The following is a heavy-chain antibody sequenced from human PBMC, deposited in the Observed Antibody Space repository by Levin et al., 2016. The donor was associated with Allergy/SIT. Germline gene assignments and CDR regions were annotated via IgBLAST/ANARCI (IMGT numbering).Heavy chain of an antibody. J-gene: IGHJ4*02. V-gene: IGHV1-18*01. CDR2: ISAYNGNT. CDR1: GNTFTSNG. D-gene: IGHD2-8*01. Sequence: ASVKVSCKASGNTFTSNGFSWVRQAPGQGLEWMGWISAYNGNTNFAQQFQGRVTITTDTSTTTAYMDLRSLTSDDTAVYYCARGLNGDFDYWGQGTLVTVSS. CDR3: ARGLNGDFDY.